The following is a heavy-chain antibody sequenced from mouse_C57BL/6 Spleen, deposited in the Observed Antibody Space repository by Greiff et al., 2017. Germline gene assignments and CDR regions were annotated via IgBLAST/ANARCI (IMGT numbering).Heavy chain of an antibody. V-gene: IGHV1-50*01. J-gene: IGHJ3*01. CDR2: IDPSDSYT. CDR3: ATAQATPGFAY. D-gene: IGHD3-2*02. Sequence: QVQLKQSGAELVKPGASVKLSCKASGYTFTSYWMQWVKQRPGQGLEWIGEIDPSDSYTNYNQKFKVKATLTVDTSSSTAYMQRSSLTSEDSAVYYCATAQATPGFAYWGQGTLVTVSA. CDR1: GYTFTSYW.